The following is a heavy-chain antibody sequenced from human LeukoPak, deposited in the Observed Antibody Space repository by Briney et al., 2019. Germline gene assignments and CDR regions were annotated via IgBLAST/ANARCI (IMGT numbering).Heavy chain of an antibody. CDR1: GFTFSRYW. J-gene: IGHJ4*02. CDR3: ARGVSGGFDY. V-gene: IGHV3-74*01. D-gene: IGHD6-13*01. Sequence: GRSLRLSCAASGFTFSRYWMNWVRQAPGKGLVWVSRINTDGSTTSYADSVRGRFTISRDNAKNTLYVQMSSLIVEDTAVDYCARGVSGGFDYGGQGTLVTVSS. CDR2: INTDGSTT.